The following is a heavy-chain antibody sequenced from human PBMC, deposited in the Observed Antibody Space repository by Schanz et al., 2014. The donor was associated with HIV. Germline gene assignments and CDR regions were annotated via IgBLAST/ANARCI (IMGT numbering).Heavy chain of an antibody. V-gene: IGHV3-7*03. J-gene: IGHJ6*02. CDR3: AKDRGVVSGMVTNYYYGMDV. CDR2: IKQDGTEM. CDR1: GVTFSNYW. D-gene: IGHD5-18*01. Sequence: EVQLVESGGGLVQPGGSLRLSCVASGVTFSNYWMTWVRHVSGKGLEWVANIKQDGTEMYYVDSVKGRFTISRDNAKNSLYLQMNSLRAEDTALYYCAKDRGVVSGMVTNYYYGMDVWGQGTTVTVSS.